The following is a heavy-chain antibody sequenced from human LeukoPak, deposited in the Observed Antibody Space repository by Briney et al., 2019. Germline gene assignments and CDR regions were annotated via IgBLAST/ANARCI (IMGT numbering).Heavy chain of an antibody. CDR3: TGYYDSSGYYIVDY. J-gene: IGHJ4*02. D-gene: IGHD3-22*01. CDR1: GFTCGDYA. Sequence: GGSLRLSCTASGFTCGDYAMSWVRQAPGKGLEWVGFIRSKAYGGTTEYAASVKGRFTISRDDSKSIAYLQMNSLKTEDTAVYYCTGYYDSSGYYIVDYWGQGTLVTVSS. CDR2: IRSKAYGGTT. V-gene: IGHV3-49*04.